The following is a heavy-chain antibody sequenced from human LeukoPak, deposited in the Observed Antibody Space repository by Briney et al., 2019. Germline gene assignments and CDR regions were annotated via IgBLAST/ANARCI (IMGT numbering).Heavy chain of an antibody. CDR3: ARIYGPRLRYYFDY. CDR2: IYYSGST. D-gene: IGHD2-21*02. CDR1: GGSVSSYY. V-gene: IGHV4-59*08. Sequence: SETLSLTYTVSGGSVSSYYWSWIRQPPGKGLEWIGYIYYSGSTNYNPSLKSRVTISVDTSKDQFSLKLSSVTAADTAVYYCARIYGPRLRYYFDYWGQGTLVTVSS. J-gene: IGHJ4*02.